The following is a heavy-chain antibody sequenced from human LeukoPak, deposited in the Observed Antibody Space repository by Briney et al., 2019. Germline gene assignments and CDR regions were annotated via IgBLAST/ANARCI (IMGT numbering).Heavy chain of an antibody. V-gene: IGHV4-59*12. CDR3: ARADTYYDFWSGYYSGLYYMDV. J-gene: IGHJ6*03. CDR2: IYYSGST. D-gene: IGHD3-3*01. CDR1: GGSISSYY. Sequence: PSETLSLTCTVSGGSISSYYWSWIRQPPGKGLEWIGYIYYSGSTNYNPSLKSRVTISVDTSKNQFSLKLSSVTAADTAVYYCARADTYYDFWSGYYSGLYYMDVWGKGTTVTVSS.